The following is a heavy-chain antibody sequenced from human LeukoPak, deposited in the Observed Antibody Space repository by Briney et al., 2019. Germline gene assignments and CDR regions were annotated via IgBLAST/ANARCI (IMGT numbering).Heavy chain of an antibody. Sequence: ASVKVSCKASGYTFTSYGISWVRQAPGQGLEWMGWISAYNGNTNYAQKLQGRVTMTTDTSTSTAYMGLRSLRSDDTAVYYCARDSLGLDNVLLWFGAPFPYYGMDVWGQGTTVTVSS. CDR2: ISAYNGNT. CDR1: GYTFTSYG. J-gene: IGHJ6*02. CDR3: ARDSLGLDNVLLWFGAPFPYYGMDV. D-gene: IGHD3-10*01. V-gene: IGHV1-18*01.